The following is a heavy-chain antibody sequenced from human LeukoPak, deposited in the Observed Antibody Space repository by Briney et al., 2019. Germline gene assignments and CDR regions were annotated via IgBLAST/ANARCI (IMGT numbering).Heavy chain of an antibody. CDR1: GGSISSYY. D-gene: IGHD3-10*01. Sequence: SETLSLTCTISGGSISSYYWSWIRQPPGKGLEWIGYIYYSGSTNYNPSLKSRVSMSADTSKNQFSLKLSSVTAADTAVYYCGRTEYYFDYWGQGTLVTVSS. CDR3: GRTEYYFDY. CDR2: IYYSGST. V-gene: IGHV4-59*01. J-gene: IGHJ4*02.